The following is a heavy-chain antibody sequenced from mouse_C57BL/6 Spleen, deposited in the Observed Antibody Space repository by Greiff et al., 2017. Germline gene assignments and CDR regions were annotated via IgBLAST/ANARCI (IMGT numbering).Heavy chain of an antibody. CDR2: IHPNSGST. D-gene: IGHD1-1*01. Sequence: VQLKQPGAELVKPGASVKLSCKASGYTFTSYWMHWVKQRPGQGLEWIGMIHPNSGSTNYNEKFKSKATLTIAKSSRTAYMQLSSLTSEDSAVYYCSIRNYYGSSYDWFAYWGKGTLVTVSA. CDR3: SIRNYYGSSYDWFAY. CDR1: GYTFTSYW. V-gene: IGHV1-64*01. J-gene: IGHJ3*01.